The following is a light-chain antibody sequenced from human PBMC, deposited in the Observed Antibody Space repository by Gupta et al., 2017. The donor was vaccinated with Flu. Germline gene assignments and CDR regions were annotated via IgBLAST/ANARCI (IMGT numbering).Light chain of an antibody. CDR1: GPNIAEAYD. CDR3: QSYDSSLSSVV. CDR2: VNN. Sequence: QSVLTQPPSVSGAPGQRVPISCTGSGPNIAEAYDVQWYQQLPVTAPKLLISVNNNRPSGVPDRFSGSKSGTSASLAITGVQAEDEADYYCQSYDSSLSSVVFGGGTKLTVL. J-gene: IGLJ3*02. V-gene: IGLV1-40*01.